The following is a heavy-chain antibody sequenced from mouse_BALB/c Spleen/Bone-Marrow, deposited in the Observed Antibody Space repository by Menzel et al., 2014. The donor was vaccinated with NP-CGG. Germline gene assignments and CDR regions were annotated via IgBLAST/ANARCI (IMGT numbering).Heavy chain of an antibody. CDR2: INPDSSTI. V-gene: IGHV4-1*02. Sequence: EVQLVESGGGLVQPGGSLKLSCAASGFDFSSYWMSWVRQAPGKGLAWIGEINPDSSTINYTPSLKDKFIISRDNAKNTLYLQMSKVRSEDTDLYYCARLKYDGNLCVWGAGATVTVSS. D-gene: IGHD1-1*01. CDR1: GFDFSSYW. J-gene: IGHJ1*01. CDR3: ARLKYDGNLCV.